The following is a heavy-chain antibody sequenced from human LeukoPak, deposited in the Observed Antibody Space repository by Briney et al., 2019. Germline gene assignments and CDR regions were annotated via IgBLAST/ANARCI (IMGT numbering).Heavy chain of an antibody. CDR3: AREAEYYYDSSGYYSRAGYFDY. CDR1: GFTFSDYY. V-gene: IGHV3-11*01. D-gene: IGHD3-22*01. Sequence: GGSLRLSCAASGFTFSDYYMSWIRQAPGKGLEWVSYISSSGSTIYYADSVKGRFTISRDNAKNSLYLQMNSLRAEDTAVYYCAREAEYYYDSSGYYSRAGYFDYWGQGTLVTVSS. J-gene: IGHJ4*02. CDR2: ISSSGSTI.